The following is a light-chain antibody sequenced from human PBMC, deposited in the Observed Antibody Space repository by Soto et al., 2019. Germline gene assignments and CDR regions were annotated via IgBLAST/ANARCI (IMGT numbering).Light chain of an antibody. Sequence: ELVMTQSPPTLSVSPGERATLSCRASQSVGSTLAWYQQRPGQAPRLLIYDASNRATGIPARFSGSGSGTEFSLTISSLQSEDFAVYSCQQYGDWPGAFGGGTKVDIK. CDR2: DAS. V-gene: IGKV3D-15*01. CDR1: QSVGST. CDR3: QQYGDWPGA. J-gene: IGKJ4*01.